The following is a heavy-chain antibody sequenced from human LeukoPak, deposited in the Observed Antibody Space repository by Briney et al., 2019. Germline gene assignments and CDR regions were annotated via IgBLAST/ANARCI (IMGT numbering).Heavy chain of an antibody. D-gene: IGHD3-10*01. CDR3: AILSGSYYSHFDP. V-gene: IGHV5-51*01. CDR2: IYPGDSDT. Sequence: GESLKISCKGSGYSFTNYWIGWVRQMPGKGLEWMGIIYPGDSDTRYSPSFQGQVTISADKSISTAYLQWSSLKASDTAMYYCAILSGSYYSHFDPWGQGTLVTVSS. J-gene: IGHJ5*02. CDR1: GYSFTNYW.